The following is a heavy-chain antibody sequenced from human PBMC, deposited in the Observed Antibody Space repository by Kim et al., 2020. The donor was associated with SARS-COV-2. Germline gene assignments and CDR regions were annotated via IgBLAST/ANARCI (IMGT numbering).Heavy chain of an antibody. J-gene: IGHJ4*01. V-gene: IGHV3-72*01. CDR2: IRDKAHSYTT. D-gene: IGHD6-19*01. CDR3: ARARTCGSGCEFDY. Sequence: LSLTCAASGFTLSDHYMDWVRQAPGKGLEWVGRIRDKAHSYTTEYAASVKGRFTISSDVSANSLFLQMNGLKTEDTALYYCARARTCGSGCEFDYWG. CDR1: GFTLSDHY.